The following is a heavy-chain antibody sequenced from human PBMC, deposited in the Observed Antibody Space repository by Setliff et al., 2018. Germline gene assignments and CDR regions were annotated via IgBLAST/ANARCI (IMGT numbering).Heavy chain of an antibody. CDR1: GFIFSDYY. J-gene: IGHJ4*02. Sequence: GESLRLSCAASGFIFSDYYMSWIRQTPGKGLEWVAYISRGATTTYYTDSVKGRFTISRDHGKNSLYLQMNSLRAEDTAVYYCATKGVPGTGGQGTRVTVSS. D-gene: IGHD1-1*01. CDR3: ATKGVPGT. CDR2: ISRGATTT. V-gene: IGHV3-11*01.